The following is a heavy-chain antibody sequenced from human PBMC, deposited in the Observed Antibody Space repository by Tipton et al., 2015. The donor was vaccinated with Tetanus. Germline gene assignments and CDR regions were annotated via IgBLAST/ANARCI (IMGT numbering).Heavy chain of an antibody. CDR1: GFTFSSYA. D-gene: IGHD3-3*01. V-gene: IGHV3-23*01. CDR3: AKGRDDFWSPYDY. CDR2: ISGSGGST. Sequence: SLRLSCAASGFTFSSYAMSWVRQAPGKGLEWVSAISGSGGSTYYADSVKGRFTISRDNSKNTLYLQMNSRRAEDTAVYYCAKGRDDFWSPYDYWGQGTLVTVSS. J-gene: IGHJ4*02.